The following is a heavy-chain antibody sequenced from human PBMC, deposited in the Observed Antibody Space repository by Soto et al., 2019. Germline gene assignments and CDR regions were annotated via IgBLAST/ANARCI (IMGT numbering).Heavy chain of an antibody. CDR2: IWYDGSNK. V-gene: IGHV3-33*01. CDR1: GFTFSSYG. D-gene: IGHD4-17*01. CDR3: ARTYGDYQNFYYYYGMDV. Sequence: QVQLVESGGGVVQPGRSLRLSCAASGFTFSSYGMHWVRQAPGKGLEWVAVIWYDGSNKYYADSVKGRFTISRDNSKNTLYLQMNSRRAEDTAVYYCARTYGDYQNFYYYYGMDVWGQGTTVTVSS. J-gene: IGHJ6*02.